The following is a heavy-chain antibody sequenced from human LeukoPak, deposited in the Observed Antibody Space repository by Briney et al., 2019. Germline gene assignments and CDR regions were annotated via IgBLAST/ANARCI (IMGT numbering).Heavy chain of an antibody. CDR2: ISTGSSYT. CDR3: ARAEGGPATAIY. Sequence: GGSLRLSCAASGFTFSSYAMSWVRQAPGRGLEWVSYISTGSSYTNYADSVKGRFTISRDNAKNSLYLQMNSLRAEDTALYYCARAEGGPATAIYWGQGTLVTVSS. V-gene: IGHV3-11*05. D-gene: IGHD2-21*02. J-gene: IGHJ4*02. CDR1: GFTFSSYA.